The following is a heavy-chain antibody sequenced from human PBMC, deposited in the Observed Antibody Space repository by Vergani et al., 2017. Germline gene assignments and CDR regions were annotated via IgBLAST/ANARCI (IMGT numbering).Heavy chain of an antibody. CDR1: GFSILTSEMC. Sequence: QITLKESGPTRVRPTETLTLTCTFSGFSILTSEMCVSWISQPPGKALEWLALIDWNDNKYFNTSLKTRRTISKDASKNQVVLTMTNMDPVDTATYYCSRIRRRGRSGYDIFDFWGQGILVTVAS. V-gene: IGHV2-70*12. J-gene: IGHJ4*02. CDR3: SRIRRRGRSGYDIFDF. CDR2: IDWNDNK. D-gene: IGHD5-12*01.